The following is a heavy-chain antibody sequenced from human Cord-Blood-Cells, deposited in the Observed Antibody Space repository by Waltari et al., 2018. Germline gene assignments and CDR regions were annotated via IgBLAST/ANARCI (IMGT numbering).Heavy chain of an antibody. D-gene: IGHD7-27*01. CDR2: ISPMLGTA. V-gene: IGHV1-69*01. Sequence: QVQLVQSGAEVKKPGSSVKVSCKASGGTFSSYAISWVRQVPGQGLEWMGGISPMLGTANYAQKCQGRVTITADESTRTAYRERSRLRSEDTAVYYCASELTDAFDIWGQGTMVTVSS. CDR3: ASELTDAFDI. J-gene: IGHJ3*02. CDR1: GGTFSSYA.